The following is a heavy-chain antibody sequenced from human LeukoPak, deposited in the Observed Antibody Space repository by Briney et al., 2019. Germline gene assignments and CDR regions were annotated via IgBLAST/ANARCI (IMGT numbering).Heavy chain of an antibody. D-gene: IGHD3-10*01. CDR2: ISSSSSYT. V-gene: IGHV3-11*05. CDR3: ARVWFGDLFDY. J-gene: IGHJ4*02. Sequence: PGGSLRLSCAASGFTFSDYYMSWIRQAPGKGLEWVSYISSSSSYTNYTDSVKGRFTISRDNAKNSLYLQMNSLRAEDTAVYYCARVWFGDLFDYWGQGTLVTVSS. CDR1: GFTFSDYY.